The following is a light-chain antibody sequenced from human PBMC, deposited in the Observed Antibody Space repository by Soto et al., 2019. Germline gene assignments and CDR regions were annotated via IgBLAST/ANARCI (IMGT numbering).Light chain of an antibody. Sequence: DIVMTQSPDSLAVSLDERATINCKSSQSVLYSSNNKNYLAWYQQKPGQPPKLLIYWASTRESGVPDRFSGSGSGKDFTLTISSLQAEDVAVYYCQQYYSSPFAFGQGTKLEIK. CDR2: WAS. CDR3: QQYYSSPFA. V-gene: IGKV4-1*01. J-gene: IGKJ2*01. CDR1: QSVLYSSNNKNY.